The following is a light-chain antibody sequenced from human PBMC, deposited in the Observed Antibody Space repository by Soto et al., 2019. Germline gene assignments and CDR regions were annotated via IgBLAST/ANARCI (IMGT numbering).Light chain of an antibody. CDR3: QTWGPGISVV. Sequence: QAVVTQSPSASASLGASVKLTCTLSSGHSSYAIAWHQQQPEKGPRYLMKLTSDGSHSKGDGIPDRFSGSSSGAERYLTISSLQSEDEADYYCQTWGPGISVVFGGGTKVTVL. CDR2: LTSDGSH. CDR1: SGHSSYA. V-gene: IGLV4-69*01. J-gene: IGLJ2*01.